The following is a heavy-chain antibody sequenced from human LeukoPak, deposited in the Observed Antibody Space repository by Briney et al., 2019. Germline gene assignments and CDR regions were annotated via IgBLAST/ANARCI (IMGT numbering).Heavy chain of an antibody. J-gene: IGHJ4*02. CDR1: GDSVSSNSAA. Sequence: SQTLSLTCAISGDSVSSNSAAWNWTRQSPSRGLEWLGRTYYRSKWYNDYAVSVKSRITINPDTSKSQFSLQLNSVTPEDTAVYYCARDRVRVWFGESKKYYFDYWGQGTLVTVSS. V-gene: IGHV6-1*01. CDR3: ARDRVRVWFGESKKYYFDY. D-gene: IGHD3-10*01. CDR2: TYYRSKWYN.